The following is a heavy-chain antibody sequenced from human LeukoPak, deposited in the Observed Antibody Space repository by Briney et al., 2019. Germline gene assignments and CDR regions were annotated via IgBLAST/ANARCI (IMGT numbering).Heavy chain of an antibody. CDR2: IWYDGSNK. V-gene: IGHV3-33*01. Sequence: GGSLRPSCAASGFTFSSYGMHWDRQAPGKGLEWVAVIWYDGSNKYYADSVKGRFTISRDNSKNTLYLQMNSLRAEDTAVYYCARAADYGGNSGCHYWGQGTLVTVSS. D-gene: IGHD4-23*01. CDR3: ARAADYGGNSGCHY. CDR1: GFTFSSYG. J-gene: IGHJ4*02.